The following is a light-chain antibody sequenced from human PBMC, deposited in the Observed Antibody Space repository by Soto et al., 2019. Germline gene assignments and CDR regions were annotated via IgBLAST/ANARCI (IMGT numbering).Light chain of an antibody. J-gene: IGKJ5*01. V-gene: IGKV3-20*01. CDR1: QSVSSTV. Sequence: EIVMTQSPATLSMSLGERATLSCRASQSVSSTVAWYQQKPGQAPRLLIYGASSRATGIPDRFSGTGSETDFTLTINRLEPEDFAVYYCQQYENSPITFGQGTRREIK. CDR2: GAS. CDR3: QQYENSPIT.